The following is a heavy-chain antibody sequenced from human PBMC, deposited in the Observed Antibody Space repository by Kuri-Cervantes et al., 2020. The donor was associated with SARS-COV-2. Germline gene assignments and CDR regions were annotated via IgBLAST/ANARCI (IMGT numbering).Heavy chain of an antibody. Sequence: ASVKVSCKASGYTFTNQGISWVRQAPGQGLEWMGWIRTHNGDTKYAQSLQGRVTITADKSTSTAYMELRSLRSDDTAVYYCARKAIAVAGYGMDVWGQGTTVTVSS. D-gene: IGHD6-19*01. V-gene: IGHV1-18*01. CDR1: GYTFTNQG. CDR2: IRTHNGDT. CDR3: ARKAIAVAGYGMDV. J-gene: IGHJ6*02.